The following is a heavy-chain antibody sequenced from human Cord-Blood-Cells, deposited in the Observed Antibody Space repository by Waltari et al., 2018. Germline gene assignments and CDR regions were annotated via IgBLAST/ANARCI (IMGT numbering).Heavy chain of an antibody. V-gene: IGHV4-34*01. D-gene: IGHD6-13*01. CDR2: INHSGST. J-gene: IGHJ4*02. CDR1: GGSFSGYY. CDR3: ASARIAAAGTFDY. Sequence: QVQLQQWGAGLLKPSETLSLTCAVHGGSFSGYYWSWIRQPPGKGLEWIGEINHSGSTNSNPALKSRVTISVDTSKNQFSLKLSSVTAADTAVYYCASARIAAAGTFDYWGQGTLVTVSS.